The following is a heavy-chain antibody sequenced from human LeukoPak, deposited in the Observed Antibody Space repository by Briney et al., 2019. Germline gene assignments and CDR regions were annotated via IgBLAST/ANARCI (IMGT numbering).Heavy chain of an antibody. CDR1: GDSVSSNSAA. J-gene: IGHJ5*02. CDR2: TYYRSKWYN. D-gene: IGHD2-2*01. Sequence: SQTLSLTCAISGDSVSSNSAAWNWIRQSPSRGLEWLGRTYYRSKWYNDYAVSVKSRITISPDTSKNQFSLQLNSVTPEDTAVYYCARAYCSSTSCLGANWFDPWGQGTLVTVSS. CDR3: ARAYCSSTSCLGANWFDP. V-gene: IGHV6-1*01.